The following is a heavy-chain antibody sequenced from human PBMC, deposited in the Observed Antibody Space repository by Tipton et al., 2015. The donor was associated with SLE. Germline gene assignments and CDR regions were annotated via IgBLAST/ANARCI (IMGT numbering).Heavy chain of an antibody. CDR1: GYSISSGYY. CDR3: AREEDDYQTGY. Sequence: TLSLTCAVSGYSISSGYYWGWIRQPPGKGLEWIGNIYHSGSTYYNPSLKSRVTISVDTSKNQFSLKLSSVTAADTAVYYCAREEDDYQTGYWGQGTLVTVSS. D-gene: IGHD2-2*01. V-gene: IGHV4-38-2*02. J-gene: IGHJ4*02. CDR2: IYHSGST.